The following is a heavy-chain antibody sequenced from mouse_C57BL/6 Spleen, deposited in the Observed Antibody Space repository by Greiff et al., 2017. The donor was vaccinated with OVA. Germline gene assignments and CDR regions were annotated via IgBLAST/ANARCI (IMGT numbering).Heavy chain of an antibody. CDR1: GFTFSAYY. V-gene: IGHV5-16*01. CDR2: INYDGSST. CDR3: ASGWLPFYFDY. D-gene: IGHD2-3*01. Sequence: EVKLMESEGGLVQPGSSMKLSCPASGFTFSAYYMAWVRQVPEKGLEWVANINYDGSSTYYLASLKSRFILSRDNAKNILYLQMSSLKSEDAATYYCASGWLPFYFDYWGQGTTLTVSS. J-gene: IGHJ2*01.